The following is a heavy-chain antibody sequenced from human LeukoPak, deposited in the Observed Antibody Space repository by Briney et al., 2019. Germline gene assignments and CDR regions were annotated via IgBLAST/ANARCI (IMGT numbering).Heavy chain of an antibody. CDR3: ARMRVRSRSDY. Sequence: SETLSLTCTVSGGSISSSSYYWGWIRQPPGKGLEWIGEINHSGSTNYNPSLKSRVTISVDTSKNQFSLKLSSVTAADTAVYYCARMRVRSRSDYWGQGTLVTVSS. CDR2: INHSGST. D-gene: IGHD4-17*01. CDR1: GGSISSSSYY. J-gene: IGHJ4*02. V-gene: IGHV4-39*07.